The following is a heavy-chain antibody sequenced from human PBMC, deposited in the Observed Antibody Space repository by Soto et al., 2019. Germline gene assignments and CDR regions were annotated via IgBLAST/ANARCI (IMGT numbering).Heavy chain of an antibody. J-gene: IGHJ4*02. CDR3: ANEYGSTSIDH. V-gene: IGHV3-30*18. D-gene: IGHD6-13*01. CDR1: GFTFSTYG. Sequence: PGGYLRLSCAASGFTFSTYGMHWVRQAPGKGLEWVAAMSYDGTKEYYVDSVKGRFTISRDNSRNTLFLQLNSLRDEDTAVYYCANEYGSTSIDHWGQGT. CDR2: MSYDGTKE.